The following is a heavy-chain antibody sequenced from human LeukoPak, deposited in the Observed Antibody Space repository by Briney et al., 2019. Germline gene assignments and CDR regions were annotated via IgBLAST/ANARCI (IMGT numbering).Heavy chain of an antibody. CDR2: ISSSSSYI. Sequence: PGGSLRLSCAASGFTFSSYSMNWVRQAPGKGLEWVSSISSSSSYIYYADSVKGRFTISRDNAKNSLYLQMNSLRAEDTAVYYCARASSGWHQGHFDYWGQGTLVTVSS. CDR1: GFTFSSYS. V-gene: IGHV3-21*01. J-gene: IGHJ4*02. D-gene: IGHD6-19*01. CDR3: ARASSGWHQGHFDY.